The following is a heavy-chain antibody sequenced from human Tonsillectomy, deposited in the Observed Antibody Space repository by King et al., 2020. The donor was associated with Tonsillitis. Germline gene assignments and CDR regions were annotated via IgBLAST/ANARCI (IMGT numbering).Heavy chain of an antibody. CDR1: GGSISSYY. J-gene: IGHJ3*02. V-gene: IGHV4-59*08. D-gene: IGHD2-15*01. CDR3: ASSNCSGGSCYPMDAFDI. Sequence: VQLQESGPGLVKPSETLSLTCTVSGGSISSYYWSWIRQPPGKGLEWIGYIYYSGSTNYNPSLKSRVTISVDTSKNQFSLKLSSVTAADTAVYYCASSNCSGGSCYPMDAFDIWGQGTMVTVSS. CDR2: IYYSGST.